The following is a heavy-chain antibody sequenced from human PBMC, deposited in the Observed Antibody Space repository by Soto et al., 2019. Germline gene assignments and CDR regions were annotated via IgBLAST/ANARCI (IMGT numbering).Heavy chain of an antibody. CDR2: ISSNGVGT. V-gene: IGHV3-64*01. CDR1: GFTLSGYA. J-gene: IGHJ6*03. D-gene: IGHD6-6*01. CDR3: ARRARPDFYYMDV. Sequence: EVQLAESGGGLAQPGGSLRLSCADSGFTLSGYAMDWVRQAPGKGLEYVSGISSNGVGTYYANSVQGRFTISRDNSKNTVYLHMGSLRPDDMAVYYCARRARPDFYYMDVWGKGTTVTVSS.